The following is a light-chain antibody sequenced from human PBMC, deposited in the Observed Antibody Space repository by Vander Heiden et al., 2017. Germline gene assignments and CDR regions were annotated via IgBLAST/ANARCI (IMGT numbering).Light chain of an antibody. Sequence: SYELTQPPSVSVSPGQTAMITCAGDALPKQYAYWYQQKPGQAPVLVIYKDSERPSGIPERFSGSSSGTTVTLTISGVQAEDEADYYCQSADSSGTYREVFGGGTKLTVL. V-gene: IGLV3-25*03. CDR1: ALPKQY. CDR2: KDS. J-gene: IGLJ2*01. CDR3: QSADSSGTYREV.